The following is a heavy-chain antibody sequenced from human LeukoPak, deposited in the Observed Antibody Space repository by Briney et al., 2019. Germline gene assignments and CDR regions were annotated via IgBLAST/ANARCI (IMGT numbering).Heavy chain of an antibody. CDR3: ASGAAHEDIVVVPAAIRSVNGDYYYYYMDV. Sequence: SVKVSCKASGGTFSSYAISWVRQAPGQGLEWMGGIIPIFGRANYAQKFQGRVTITTDESTSTAYMELRSLRSEDKAVYYCASGAAHEDIVVVPAAIRSVNGDYYYYYMDVWGKGTTVTVSS. D-gene: IGHD2-2*02. J-gene: IGHJ6*03. CDR2: IIPIFGRA. CDR1: GGTFSSYA. V-gene: IGHV1-69*05.